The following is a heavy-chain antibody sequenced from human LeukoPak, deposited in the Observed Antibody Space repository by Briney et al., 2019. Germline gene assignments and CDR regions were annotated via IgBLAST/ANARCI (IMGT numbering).Heavy chain of an antibody. V-gene: IGHV1-8*01. CDR3: ARGRIVMYYDGSGYRLAFDI. CDR2: MNPNSGNT. Sequence: ASVKVSCKASGYTFTSYDINWVRQATGQGLEWMGWMNPNSGNTGYAQKFQGRVTMTRNTSISTAYMELSSLRSEDTAVYYCARGRIVMYYDGSGYRLAFDIWGQGTMVTVSS. D-gene: IGHD3-22*01. CDR1: GYTFTSYD. J-gene: IGHJ3*02.